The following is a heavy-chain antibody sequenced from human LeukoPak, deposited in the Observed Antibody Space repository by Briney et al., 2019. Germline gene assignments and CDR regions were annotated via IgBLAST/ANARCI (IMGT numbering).Heavy chain of an antibody. V-gene: IGHV1-69*05. J-gene: IGHJ5*02. D-gene: IGHD6-13*01. Sequence: SVKVSCKASGGAFSSNAINWVRQAPGQGLEWMGGIIPLFGAANYAQKFQDRVTITTDESTSTAYMELNSLRSDDTAVYYCATRIGTAPLDPWGQGTLVTVSS. CDR3: ATRIGTAPLDP. CDR1: GGAFSSNA. CDR2: IIPLFGAA.